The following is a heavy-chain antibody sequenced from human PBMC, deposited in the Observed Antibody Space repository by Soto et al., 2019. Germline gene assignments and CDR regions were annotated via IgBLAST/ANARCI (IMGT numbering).Heavy chain of an antibody. CDR3: ASQNGGYCSGGSCYHTTYYYYGMDV. J-gene: IGHJ6*02. V-gene: IGHV4-39*01. CDR1: GVSITSGTYY. D-gene: IGHD2-15*01. CDR2: IYYTGST. Sequence: SETLSLTCTVSGVSITSGTYYWGWIRQPPGKGLEWIGTIYYTGSTYYDPSLKSRVTISVDTSKNQFSLKLSSVTAADTAVYYCASQNGGYCSGGSCYHTTYYYYGMDVWGQGTTVTVSS.